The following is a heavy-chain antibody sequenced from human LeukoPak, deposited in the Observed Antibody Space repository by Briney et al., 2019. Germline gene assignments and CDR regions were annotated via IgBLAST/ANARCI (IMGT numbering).Heavy chain of an antibody. Sequence: GGSLRLSCAASGFTFRNYGMQWVRQAPGKGLEWVAIISYDGSVKYYGDSVRGRFSISRDNSKNTVYLQMNSLRADDTAVYYCARDRDFGVVTPWCDYWGQGVLVTVSS. CDR2: ISYDGSVK. V-gene: IGHV3-30*03. CDR1: GFTFRNYG. CDR3: ARDRDFGVVTPWCDY. D-gene: IGHD3-3*01. J-gene: IGHJ4*02.